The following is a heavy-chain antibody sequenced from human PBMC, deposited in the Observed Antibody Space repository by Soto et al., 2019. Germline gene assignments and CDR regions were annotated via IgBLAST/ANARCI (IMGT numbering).Heavy chain of an antibody. D-gene: IGHD6-19*01. CDR3: AREGLAVAGKGVYYYYYGMDV. J-gene: IGHJ6*02. CDR1: GGTFSSYA. V-gene: IGHV1-69*06. Sequence: QVQLVQSGAEVKKPGSSVKVSCKASGGTFSSYAISWVRQAPGQGLEWMGGIIPIFGTANYAQKFQGRVTITADKSTSTAYRELSSPRSEDTAVYYCAREGLAVAGKGVYYYYYGMDVWGQGTTVTVSS. CDR2: IIPIFGTA.